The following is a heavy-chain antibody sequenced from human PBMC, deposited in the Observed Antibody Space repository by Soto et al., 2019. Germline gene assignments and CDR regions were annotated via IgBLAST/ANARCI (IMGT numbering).Heavy chain of an antibody. V-gene: IGHV1-8*01. CDR3: ARGIEDILNGSPYYYGMDV. D-gene: IGHD3-9*01. J-gene: IGHJ6*02. CDR1: GYTSTSYD. CDR2: MNPNSGNT. Sequence: GASVKVSCKASGYTSTSYDINWVRQATGQGLEWMGWMNPNSGNTGYAQKFQGRVTMTRNTSISTAYMELSSLRSEDTAVYYCARGIEDILNGSPYYYGMDVWGQGTTVTVSS.